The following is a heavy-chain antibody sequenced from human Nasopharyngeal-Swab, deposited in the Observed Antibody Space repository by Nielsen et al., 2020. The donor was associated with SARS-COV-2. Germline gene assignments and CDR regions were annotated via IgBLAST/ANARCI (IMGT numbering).Heavy chain of an antibody. Sequence: GESLKISCAASGFTFSSYVMSWVRQAPGKGLEWVSAISGSGGSTYYADSVKGRFTISRDNSKNTLYLQMNSLRAEDTAVYYCAKDRPSSSWYNWFDPWGQGTLVTVSS. V-gene: IGHV3-23*01. J-gene: IGHJ5*02. CDR3: AKDRPSSSWYNWFDP. CDR2: ISGSGGST. D-gene: IGHD6-13*01. CDR1: GFTFSSYV.